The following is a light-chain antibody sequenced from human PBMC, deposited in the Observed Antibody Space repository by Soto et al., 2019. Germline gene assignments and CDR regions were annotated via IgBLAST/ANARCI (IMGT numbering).Light chain of an antibody. CDR1: QSIGKH. CDR3: QQGYSSPAT. J-gene: IGKJ5*01. Sequence: DIQMTQSPSVLSASVGYSVTITCRASQSIGKHLNWYQQKPGKAPKFLIYGASTLQSGVPSRFTGSGSGTDFALTVNSLQAEDFASYYCQQGYSSPATFGQGTRLEIK. V-gene: IGKV1-39*01. CDR2: GAS.